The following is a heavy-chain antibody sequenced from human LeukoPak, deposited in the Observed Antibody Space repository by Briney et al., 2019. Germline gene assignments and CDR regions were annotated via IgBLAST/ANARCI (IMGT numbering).Heavy chain of an antibody. CDR3: AKRGIYQNWFDP. V-gene: IGHV3-7*01. Sequence: GGSLRLSCAASGFTFSSYWMSWVRQAPGKGLEWVANIEQDGSEKYYVDSVRGRFTISRDNAKNSLYLQMNSLRAEDTAVYYCAKRGIYQNWFDPWGQGTLVTVSS. CDR2: IEQDGSEK. D-gene: IGHD2-2*01. CDR1: GFTFSSYW. J-gene: IGHJ5*02.